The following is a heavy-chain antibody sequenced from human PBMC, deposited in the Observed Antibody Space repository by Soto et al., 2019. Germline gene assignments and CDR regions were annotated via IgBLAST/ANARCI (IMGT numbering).Heavy chain of an antibody. Sequence: QVQLVQSGAEVKKPGSSVKVSCKASRDTFSSYAISCVRHAPGQGLEWMGGITPNFGTGNHAQKLQGRVTITADESTSTAYMELSSLRSEDTAVYYCARDWGDYGDYVSWFDPWGQGTLVTVSS. CDR2: ITPNFGTG. J-gene: IGHJ5*02. D-gene: IGHD4-17*01. V-gene: IGHV1-69*01. CDR3: ARDWGDYGDYVSWFDP. CDR1: RDTFSSYA.